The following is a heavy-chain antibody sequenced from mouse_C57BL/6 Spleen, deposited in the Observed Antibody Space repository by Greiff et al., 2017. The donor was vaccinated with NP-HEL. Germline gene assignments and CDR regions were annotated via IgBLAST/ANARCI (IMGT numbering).Heavy chain of an antibody. Sequence: QVQLKQPGTELVKPGASVKLSCKASGYTFTSYWMHWVKQRPGQGLEWIGNINPSNGGTNYNEKFKSKATLTVDKSSSTAYMQLSSLTSEDSAVYYCARLGYSRPYYFDYWGQGTTLTVSS. CDR2: INPSNGGT. V-gene: IGHV1-53*01. CDR1: GYTFTSYW. D-gene: IGHD2-3*01. CDR3: ARLGYSRPYYFDY. J-gene: IGHJ2*01.